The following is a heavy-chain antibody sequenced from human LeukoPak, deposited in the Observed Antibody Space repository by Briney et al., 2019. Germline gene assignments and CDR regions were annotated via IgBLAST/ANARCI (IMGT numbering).Heavy chain of an antibody. CDR2: IYYSGST. Sequence: PSETLSLTCTVSGGSISSSSYYWGWIRQPPGKGLEWIGSIYYSGSTYYNPSLKSRVTISVDTSKNQFSLKLSSVTAADTAVYYCARGFRYFDLWGRGTLVTVSS. CDR1: GGSISSSSYY. J-gene: IGHJ2*01. CDR3: ARGFRYFDL. V-gene: IGHV4-39*07. D-gene: IGHD2-21*01.